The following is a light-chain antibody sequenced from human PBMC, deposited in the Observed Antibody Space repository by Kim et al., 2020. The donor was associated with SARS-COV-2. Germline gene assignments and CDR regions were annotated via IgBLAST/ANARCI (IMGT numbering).Light chain of an antibody. V-gene: IGLV3-19*01. J-gene: IGLJ2*01. CDR3: NSRDSSTNRLV. CDR2: GKN. Sequence: SSELTQDPAVSVALGQTVRITCQGDSLRSYYASWYQQKPGQAPVVVIYGKNNRPSGIPDRFSGSSSGNTASFTIAGAQAEDEADYYCNSRDSSTNRLVFG. CDR1: SLRSYY.